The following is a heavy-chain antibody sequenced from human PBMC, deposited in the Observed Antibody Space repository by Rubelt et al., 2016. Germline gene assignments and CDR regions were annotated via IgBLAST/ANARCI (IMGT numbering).Heavy chain of an antibody. D-gene: IGHD6-19*01. CDR1: GYTLTELS. J-gene: IGHJ4*02. Sequence: QVQLVQSGAEVKKPGASVKVSCKVSGYTLTELSMHWVRQAPGKGLEWMGGFDPEDGETIYAQRFQGRGTMTEDTTTDTADMGLSSLKSEDTAVYYCATGRYSCGWDYWGQGTLVTVSS. CDR3: ATGRYSCGWDY. CDR2: FDPEDGET. V-gene: IGHV1-24*01.